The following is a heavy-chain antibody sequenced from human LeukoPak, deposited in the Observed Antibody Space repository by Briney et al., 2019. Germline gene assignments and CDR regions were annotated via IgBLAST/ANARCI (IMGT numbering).Heavy chain of an antibody. CDR1: GFTLSSHW. CDR2: IRYDGSNK. D-gene: IGHD3-10*01. CDR3: AKDSVVGVLWFAYFDY. V-gene: IGHV3-30*02. Sequence: PGGSLRLSCEASGFTLSSHWMSWVRQAPGKGLEWVAFIRYDGSNKYYADSVKGRFTISRDNSKNTLYLQMNSLRAEDTAVYYCAKDSVVGVLWFAYFDYWGQGTLVTVSS. J-gene: IGHJ4*02.